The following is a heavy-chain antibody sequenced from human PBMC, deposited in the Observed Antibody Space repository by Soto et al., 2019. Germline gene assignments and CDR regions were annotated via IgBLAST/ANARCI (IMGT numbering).Heavy chain of an antibody. D-gene: IGHD3-10*01. CDR1: GFTFRDYW. CDR2: INSDGSST. Sequence: EVQLVESGGDLVQPGGSLRLSCAASGFTFRDYWMHWVRQAPGEGLLWVSRINSDGSSTSYADSVKGRFTISRDNAKNTLYLQMNSLRAEDTAVYYCARNYYNLNNGYVQNWFDPGGEGTLVTVSS. J-gene: IGHJ5*02. CDR3: ARNYYNLNNGYVQNWFDP. V-gene: IGHV3-74*01.